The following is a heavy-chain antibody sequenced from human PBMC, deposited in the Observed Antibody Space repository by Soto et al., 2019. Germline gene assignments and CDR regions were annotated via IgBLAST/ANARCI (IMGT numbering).Heavy chain of an antibody. CDR2: ISWNSGII. V-gene: IGHV3-9*01. CDR3: AKEGDYADYYFDY. Sequence: EVQLVESGGGLVQPGRSLRLSCAASGFTFDDYAMQWVRQAPGKGLEWVSGISWNSGIIGYADSVKGRFTISRDNAKNSLYLQMNSLRAEDTALYYCAKEGDYADYYFDYWGQGTLVTVSS. CDR1: GFTFDDYA. J-gene: IGHJ4*02. D-gene: IGHD4-17*01.